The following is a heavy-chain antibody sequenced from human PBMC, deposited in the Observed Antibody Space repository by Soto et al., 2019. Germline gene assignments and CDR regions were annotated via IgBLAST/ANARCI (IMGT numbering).Heavy chain of an antibody. D-gene: IGHD1-26*01. CDR1: GGTFSSYT. V-gene: IGHV1-69*02. J-gene: IGHJ6*02. CDR3: ARAGAHYGMDV. CDR2: IIPILGIA. Sequence: QVQLVQSGAEVKKPGSSVKVSCKASGGTFSSYTISWVRQAPGQGLEWMGRIIPILGIANYAQKFQGRVKMTADKPTSTAYMELSSLRSEDTAVYYCARAGAHYGMDVWGQGTTVTVSS.